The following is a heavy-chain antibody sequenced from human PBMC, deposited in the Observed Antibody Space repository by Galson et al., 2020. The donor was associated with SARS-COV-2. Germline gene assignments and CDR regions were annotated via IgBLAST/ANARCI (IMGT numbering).Heavy chain of an antibody. D-gene: IGHD2-15*01. Sequence: GGSLRLSFAASGFTFSTYAMHWVRQAPGKGLEWVAVTSHDGSNKYYADSVKGRFTISRDNSKNSLYLQMNSLRAEDTAVFYCARDYAGCTGGSCYAGRGFEIWGQGTMVTVSS. J-gene: IGHJ3*02. CDR1: GFTFSTYA. V-gene: IGHV3-30-3*01. CDR3: ARDYAGCTGGSCYAGRGFEI. CDR2: TSHDGSNK.